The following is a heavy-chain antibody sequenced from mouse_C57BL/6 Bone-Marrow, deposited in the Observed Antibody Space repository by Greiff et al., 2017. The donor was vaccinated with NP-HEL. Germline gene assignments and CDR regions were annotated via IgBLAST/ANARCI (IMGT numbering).Heavy chain of an antibody. J-gene: IGHJ2*01. Sequence: VKLQQPGAELVKPGASVKLSCKASGYTFTSYWMHWVKQRPGQGLEWIGMIHPNSGSTNYNEKFKSKATLTVAKSSSTAYMQLSSLTSEDAAVYYCARGRGGYFDYWGQGTTLTVSS. CDR3: ARGRGGYFDY. CDR2: IHPNSGST. CDR1: GYTFTSYW. V-gene: IGHV1-64*01.